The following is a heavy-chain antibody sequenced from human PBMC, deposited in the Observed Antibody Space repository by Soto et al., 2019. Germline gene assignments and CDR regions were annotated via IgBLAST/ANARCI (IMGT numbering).Heavy chain of an antibody. D-gene: IGHD4-17*01. Sequence: QVQLVESGGGVVQPGGSLRLSCAASGFTFSTYAMHWVRQAPGKGLEWVAVVSYDGIHKYYADSVKGRFTISRDNSKNTMYLQMNSLRTEDMAVYYCARGPETVTTDGPGDYWGQGTLVTVSS. CDR2: VSYDGIHK. V-gene: IGHV3-30-3*01. CDR3: ARGPETVTTDGPGDY. CDR1: GFTFSTYA. J-gene: IGHJ4*02.